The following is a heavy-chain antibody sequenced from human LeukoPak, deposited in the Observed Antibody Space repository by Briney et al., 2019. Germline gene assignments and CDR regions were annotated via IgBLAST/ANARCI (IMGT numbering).Heavy chain of an antibody. CDR1: GFTFSSHW. Sequence: GGSLRLSCAASGFTFSSHWMHWVRQGPGKGLVWVSRINSDGSSTTYADSVKGRFTMSRDNAKNTLYLQMNSLRAEDTAVYYCARDYGGSSPFDYWGQGTLVTVSS. CDR3: ARDYGGSSPFDY. D-gene: IGHD4-23*01. CDR2: INSDGSST. V-gene: IGHV3-74*01. J-gene: IGHJ4*02.